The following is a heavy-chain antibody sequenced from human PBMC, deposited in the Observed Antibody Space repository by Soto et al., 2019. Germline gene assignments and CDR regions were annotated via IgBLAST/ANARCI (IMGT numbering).Heavy chain of an antibody. J-gene: IGHJ4*02. CDR3: ARVPYDNTGYYAF. V-gene: IGHV1-69*13. CDR1: GGTFSSYA. CDR2: IIPIFGTA. Sequence: SVKVSCKASGGTFSSYAISWVRQAPGQGLEWMGGIIPIFGTANYAQKFQGRVTITADESTSTAYMELSSLRSEDTAVYYCARVPYDNTGYYAFWGQGTLVTVSA. D-gene: IGHD3-22*01.